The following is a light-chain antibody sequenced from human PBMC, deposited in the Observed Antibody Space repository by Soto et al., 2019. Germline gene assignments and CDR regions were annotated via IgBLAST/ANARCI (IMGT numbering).Light chain of an antibody. CDR2: GAS. J-gene: IGKJ2*01. CDR3: QQYNNWPPYT. CDR1: QSVSSN. Sequence: EILMTQSPATLSVSPGERATLSCRASQSVSSNLAWYQQKPGQAPRLLIYGASTRPTGIPARFSGSGSGTEFTLTISSLQSEDFAVYYCQQYNNWPPYTFGQGTKLEIK. V-gene: IGKV3-15*01.